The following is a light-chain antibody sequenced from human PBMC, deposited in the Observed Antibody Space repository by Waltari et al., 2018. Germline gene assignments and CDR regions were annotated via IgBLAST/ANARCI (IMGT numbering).Light chain of an antibody. V-gene: IGKV1-39*01. J-gene: IGKJ2*01. CDR3: QQSQGVPFT. CDR2: ASS. Sequence: DVQMSQSPSSLSASVGDRVTITCRAGLNIDKACNWYQQKPGTAPKLLISASSTLQSGVPSRFTGSGSGTHFTLTISSLQPEDIATYSCQQSQGVPFTFGQGTKVDIK. CDR1: LNIDKA.